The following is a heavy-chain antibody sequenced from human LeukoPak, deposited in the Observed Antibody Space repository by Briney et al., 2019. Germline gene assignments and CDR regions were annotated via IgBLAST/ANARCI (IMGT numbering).Heavy chain of an antibody. D-gene: IGHD6-13*01. J-gene: IGHJ4*02. CDR3: ARGMRAAAGSGVFYFDN. Sequence: GESLKISCKVSGYSFANYWIGWVRQMPGKGLEWMGIMFPRDSDISYSPSFQGQVTISADKSNNIAYLQWSSLKASDSAMYFCARGMRAAAGSGVFYFDNWGQGTLVSVSA. CDR2: MFPRDSDI. CDR1: GYSFANYW. V-gene: IGHV5-51*01.